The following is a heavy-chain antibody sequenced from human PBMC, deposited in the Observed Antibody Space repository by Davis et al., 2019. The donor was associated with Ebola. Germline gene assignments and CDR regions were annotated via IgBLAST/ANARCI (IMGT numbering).Heavy chain of an antibody. V-gene: IGHV3-30*04. D-gene: IGHD3-3*01. J-gene: IGHJ4*02. CDR1: GFTSSNYA. CDR3: VRAVFHEVLDY. Sequence: PGGSLRLSCAASGFTSSNYAMHWVRPAPGKGLEWVAVVSHSERERFYADSVKGRFTISRGNSENTLYLQMSSLTVDDTAVYYCVRAVFHEVLDYWGQGTPVTVSS. CDR2: VSHSERER.